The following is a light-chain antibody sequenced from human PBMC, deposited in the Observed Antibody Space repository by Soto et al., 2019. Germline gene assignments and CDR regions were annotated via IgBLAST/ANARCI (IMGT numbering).Light chain of an antibody. CDR1: QSISSW. J-gene: IGKJ4*01. Sequence: HMTQSPSTLSASVGYRVTITLRASQSISSWLAWYQQKPGKAPKLLIYKASSLESGVPSRFSGSGSGTEFTLTISSLQPDDFATYYCQQYNSYPLTFGGGTKVDIK. CDR2: KAS. V-gene: IGKV1-5*03. CDR3: QQYNSYPLT.